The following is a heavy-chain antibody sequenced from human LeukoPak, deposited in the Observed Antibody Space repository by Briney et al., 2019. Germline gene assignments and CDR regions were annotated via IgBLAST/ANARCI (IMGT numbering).Heavy chain of an antibody. V-gene: IGHV4-61*02. D-gene: IGHD5-18*01. J-gene: IGHJ4*02. CDR1: GGSISSRLYY. CDR2: IYTSGST. CDR3: ARVIGYSYGKAPGYLDY. Sequence: SETLSLTCTVSGGSISSRLYYWSWIRQPAGKGLEWIGRIYTSGSTNYNPSLKSRVTMSVDTSKNQFSLKLSSVTAADTAVYYCARVIGYSYGKAPGYLDYWGQGTLVTVSS.